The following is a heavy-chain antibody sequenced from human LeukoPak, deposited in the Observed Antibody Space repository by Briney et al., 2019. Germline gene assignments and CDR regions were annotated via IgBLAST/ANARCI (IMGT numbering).Heavy chain of an antibody. CDR2: IYSGGST. D-gene: IGHD3-3*01. CDR3: ARDLGVGDTDF. V-gene: IGHV3-53*01. J-gene: IGHJ4*02. Sequence: GGSLRLSCTVSGFTVSSDSMSWVRQAPGKGLEWVSFIYSGGSTHYSDSVKGRFTISRDNSKNTLYLQMNSLRAEDTAVYYCARDLGVGDTDFWGQGTLVTVSS. CDR1: GFTVSSDS.